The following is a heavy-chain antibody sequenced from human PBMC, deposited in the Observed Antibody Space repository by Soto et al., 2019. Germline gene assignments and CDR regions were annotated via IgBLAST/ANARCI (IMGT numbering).Heavy chain of an antibody. CDR1: AGTFSSYA. V-gene: IGHV1-18*01. Sequence: ASVKVSCKASAGTFSSYAISWLRQAPGPGLEWMGGIIPNNGNTNYAQKLQGRVTMTTDTSTSTAYMELRSLRSDDTAVYYCARDPPPPDYWGQGTLVTVSS. CDR2: IIPNNGNT. J-gene: IGHJ4*02. CDR3: ARDPPPPDY.